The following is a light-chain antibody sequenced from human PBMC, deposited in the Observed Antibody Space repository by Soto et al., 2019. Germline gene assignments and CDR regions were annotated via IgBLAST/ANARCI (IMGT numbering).Light chain of an antibody. CDR1: SSDVGGYNY. V-gene: IGLV2-14*01. CDR3: SSYTSSSTVV. J-gene: IGLJ2*01. CDR2: DVS. Sequence: QSALTQPASVSGSPGQSITISCTGTSSDVGGYNYVSWYQQHPGKAPKLMIYDVSNRPSGVSNRFSGSKSGNTASLTISGIQAEDEAYYYGSSYTSSSTVVFGGGTQLTVL.